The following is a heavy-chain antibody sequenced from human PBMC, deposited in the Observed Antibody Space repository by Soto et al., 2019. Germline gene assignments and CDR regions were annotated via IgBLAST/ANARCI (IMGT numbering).Heavy chain of an antibody. V-gene: IGHV1-69*02. CDR2: IIPILDIP. CDR1: GGTFSRYT. J-gene: IGHJ6*02. Sequence: QVQLVQSGAEVKKPGSSVKVSCKASGGTFSRYTFTWVRQAPGQGLEWMGRIIPILDIPNYAQNFQGRVKNPADKSTTTASMELSSLSSDDTAAYYCASHFTGVLVLGTSPPGGDNYGWDVWGQGTTVTVSS. D-gene: IGHD2-8*02. CDR3: ASHFTGVLVLGTSPPGGDNYGWDV.